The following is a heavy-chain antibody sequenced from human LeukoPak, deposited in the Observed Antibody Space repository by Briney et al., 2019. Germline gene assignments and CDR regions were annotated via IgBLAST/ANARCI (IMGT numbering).Heavy chain of an antibody. V-gene: IGHV1-69*01. Sequence: GGSLRLSCKASGGTFSSYAISWVRQAPGQGLEWMGGIIPIFGTANYAQKFQGRVTITADESTSTAYMELSSLRSEDTAVYYCARANVLRFLRSQQPNWFDPWGQGTLVTVSS. D-gene: IGHD3-3*01. CDR3: ARANVLRFLRSQQPNWFDP. CDR1: GGTFSSYA. J-gene: IGHJ5*02. CDR2: IIPIFGTA.